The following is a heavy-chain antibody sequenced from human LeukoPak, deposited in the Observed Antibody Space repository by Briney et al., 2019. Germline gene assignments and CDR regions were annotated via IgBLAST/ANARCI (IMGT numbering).Heavy chain of an antibody. J-gene: IGHJ4*02. Sequence: SETLSLTCTVSGASIDSYYWSWIRQPPGKGLEWIGEINHSGSTNYNPSLKSRVTISADTPKNQFSLKLSSVTAADTAVYYCARGGQLWPFDYWGQGTLVTVSS. V-gene: IGHV4-34*01. D-gene: IGHD5-18*01. CDR1: GASIDSYY. CDR3: ARGGQLWPFDY. CDR2: INHSGST.